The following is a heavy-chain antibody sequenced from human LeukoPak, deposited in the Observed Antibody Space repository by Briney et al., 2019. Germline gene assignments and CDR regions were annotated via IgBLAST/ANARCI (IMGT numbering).Heavy chain of an antibody. CDR3: ARPGYDSSGYYYLPFFNFDY. CDR2: INPNSGGT. J-gene: IGHJ4*02. Sequence: GASVKVSCKASGYTCTGYYMHWVRQAPGQGLEWMGWINPNSGGTNCAQKFQGRVTMTRETSISTAYMELRRLRSDDTAVYYCARPGYDSSGYYYLPFFNFDYWGQGTLVTVSS. CDR1: GYTCTGYY. V-gene: IGHV1-2*02. D-gene: IGHD3-22*01.